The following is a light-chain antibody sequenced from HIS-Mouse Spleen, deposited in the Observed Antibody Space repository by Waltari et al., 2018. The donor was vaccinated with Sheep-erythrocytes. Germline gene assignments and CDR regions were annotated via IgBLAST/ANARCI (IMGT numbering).Light chain of an antibody. CDR3: MQALQTPWT. CDR2: LGS. V-gene: IGKV2-28*01. CDR1: QSLLHSNGYNY. J-gene: IGKJ1*01. Sequence: DIVMTQSPLSLPVTPGEPACISCRSSQSLLHSNGYNYLDWYLQKPGQSPHLLIYLGSNRASGVPDRFSGSGSGTDFTLRISRVEAEDVGVYYCMQALQTPWTFGQGTKVEFK.